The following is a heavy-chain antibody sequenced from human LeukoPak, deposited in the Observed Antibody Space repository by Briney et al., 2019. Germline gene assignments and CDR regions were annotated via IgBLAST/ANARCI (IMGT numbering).Heavy chain of an antibody. J-gene: IGHJ6*03. CDR2: ISSSGSTI. V-gene: IGHV3-11*04. D-gene: IGHD6-13*01. CDR1: GFTFSDYY. Sequence: GGSLRLSCAASGFTFSDYYMSWIRQAPGKGLEWVSYISSSGSTIYYADSVKGRFTISRDNAKNSLYLQMNSLRAEDTAVYYCARAGYSSSWSLNYYYYYYMDVWGKGTTVTASS. CDR3: ARAGYSSSWSLNYYYYYYMDV.